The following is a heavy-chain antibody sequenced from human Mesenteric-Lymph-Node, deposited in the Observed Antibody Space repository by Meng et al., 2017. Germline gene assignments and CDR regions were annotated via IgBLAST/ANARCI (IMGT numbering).Heavy chain of an antibody. CDR1: GGSISSGGYY. J-gene: IGHJ5*02. D-gene: IGHD3-10*01. V-gene: IGHV4-31*03. CDR3: ARASYGSGSPLGESWFDP. CDR2: IHSSGST. Sequence: QVRLQESGPGLVKPSQTLSLTCTVSGGSISSGGYYWSWIRQHPGKGLEWIGYIHSSGSTYYNPSLRSRLTISVDTSKNQFSLKLSSVTAADTAVYYCARASYGSGSPLGESWFDPWGQGTLVTVSS.